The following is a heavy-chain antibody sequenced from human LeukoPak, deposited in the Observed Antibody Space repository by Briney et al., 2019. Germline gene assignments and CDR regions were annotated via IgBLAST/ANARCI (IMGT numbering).Heavy chain of an antibody. CDR2: INPNSGGT. D-gene: IGHD5-18*01. Sequence: ASVKVSCKASGYTFTGYYMHWVRQAPGQGLEWMGRINPNSGGTNYAQKFQGRVTMTRDTSISTAYMELSRLRSDDTAVYYCARADSYGSLFDYWGQGTLVIVSS. V-gene: IGHV1-2*06. CDR3: ARADSYGSLFDY. J-gene: IGHJ4*02. CDR1: GYTFTGYY.